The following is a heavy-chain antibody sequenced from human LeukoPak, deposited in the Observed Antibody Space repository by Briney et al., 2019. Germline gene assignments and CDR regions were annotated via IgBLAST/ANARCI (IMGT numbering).Heavy chain of an antibody. V-gene: IGHV3-48*01. CDR1: GFTFSSYS. Sequence: HPGGSLRLSCAASGFTFSSYSMNWVRQAPGKGLEWVSYISSSSSTIYYADSVKGRFTISRDNAKNSLYLQMNSLRAEDTAVYYCARGGMAIVGATGLGTAWGQGTLVTVSS. CDR2: ISSSSSTI. J-gene: IGHJ4*02. CDR3: ARGGMAIVGATGLGTA. D-gene: IGHD1-26*01.